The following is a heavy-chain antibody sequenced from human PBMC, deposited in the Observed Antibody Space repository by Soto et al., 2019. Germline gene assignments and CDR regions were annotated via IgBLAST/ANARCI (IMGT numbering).Heavy chain of an antibody. V-gene: IGHV1-69*13. Sequence: SVKVSCKASGGTFSSYAISWVRQAPGQGLEWMGGIIPIFGTANYAQKFQGRVTITADESTSTAYMELSSLRSEDTAVYYCVRFGSSGWYDAFDIWGQGTMVTVSS. CDR2: IIPIFGTA. J-gene: IGHJ3*02. CDR1: GGTFSSYA. D-gene: IGHD6-19*01. CDR3: VRFGSSGWYDAFDI.